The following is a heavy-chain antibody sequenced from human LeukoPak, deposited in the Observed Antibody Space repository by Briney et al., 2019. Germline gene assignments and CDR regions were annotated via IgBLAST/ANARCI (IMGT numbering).Heavy chain of an antibody. CDR3: AKGLELYSSSSWFDP. CDR1: GFTFSSYG. D-gene: IGHD6-6*01. Sequence: GGSLRLSCAASGFTFSSYGMHWVRQAPGKGLEWVAFIRYDGSSESYADSVKGRFTISRDNSKNTLYLQMNSLRAEDTAVYYCAKGLELYSSSSWFDPWGQGTLVTVSS. V-gene: IGHV3-30*02. J-gene: IGHJ5*02. CDR2: IRYDGSSE.